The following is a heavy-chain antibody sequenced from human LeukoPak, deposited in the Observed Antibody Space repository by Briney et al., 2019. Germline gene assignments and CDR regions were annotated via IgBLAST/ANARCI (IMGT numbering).Heavy chain of an antibody. Sequence: TSSETLSLTCSVSGGSISGYYWSWSRQPPGKGVEWIGNLFHTRGAWYKSSLKSRVTTSVDTSKNEFSLRLTDVTAADTALYYCARHDGRVGAGDYWGQGTLVTVSS. CDR1: GGSISGYY. D-gene: IGHD6-19*01. CDR3: ARHDGRVGAGDY. J-gene: IGHJ4*02. V-gene: IGHV4-59*08. CDR2: LFHTRGA.